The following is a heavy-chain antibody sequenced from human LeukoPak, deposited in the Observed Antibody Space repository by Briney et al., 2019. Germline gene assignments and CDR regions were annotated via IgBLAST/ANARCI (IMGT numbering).Heavy chain of an antibody. V-gene: IGHV3-23*01. J-gene: IGHJ3*02. D-gene: IGHD6-19*01. CDR2: ISDSGGAT. CDR1: GFSFRNYA. CDR3: AKDPAPVAGITFDI. Sequence: GGSLRLSCAASGFSFRNYAMSWVRQAPGKGLEWVSSISDSGGATYYADSVKGRFTISRDNSRNTLYLQLNSLGADDTAVYFCAKDPAPVAGITFDIWGQGTMATVSS.